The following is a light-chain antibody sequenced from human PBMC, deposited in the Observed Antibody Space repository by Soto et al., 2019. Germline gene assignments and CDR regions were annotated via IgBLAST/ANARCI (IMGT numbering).Light chain of an antibody. J-gene: IGKJ2*01. CDR1: QSVLDSSNSENY. CDR3: QQYYASPYT. CDR2: WAS. Sequence: DIVMTQSANSLPVSLGERVTINCKSSQSVLDSSNSENYLAWYQQKPGQPPKLLIDWASSRESGVPDRFSGSGSGTDVTLTISRLQAEDVAVYYCQQYYASPYTFGQGTKVEIK. V-gene: IGKV4-1*01.